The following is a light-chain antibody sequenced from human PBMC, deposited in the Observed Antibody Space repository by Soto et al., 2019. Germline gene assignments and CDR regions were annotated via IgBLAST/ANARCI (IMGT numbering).Light chain of an antibody. CDR1: NRDVGSYNL. V-gene: IGLV2-14*01. CDR3: SSYTTTSTLV. J-gene: IGLJ3*02. Sequence: QSALTQPASVSGSPGQSITIACTGTNRDVGSYNLVSWYQHRPGEAPKLIISEVRNRPSGISYRFTGSKSGNTASLTISGLQAEDEAYYYCSSYTTTSTLVFGGGTKLTVL. CDR2: EVR.